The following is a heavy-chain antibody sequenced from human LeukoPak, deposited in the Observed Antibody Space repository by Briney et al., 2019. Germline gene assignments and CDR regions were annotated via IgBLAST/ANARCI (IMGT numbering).Heavy chain of an antibody. J-gene: IGHJ3*02. CDR2: ISYDGSNK. CDR1: GFTFSSYA. CDR3: AKARTGYSSGWSTFDI. D-gene: IGHD6-19*01. Sequence: GGSLRLSCAASGFTFSSYAMHWVRQAPGKGLEWVAVISYDGSNKYYADSVKGRFTISRDNSKNTLYLQMNSLRAEDTAVYYCAKARTGYSSGWSTFDIWGQGTMVTVSS. V-gene: IGHV3-30*04.